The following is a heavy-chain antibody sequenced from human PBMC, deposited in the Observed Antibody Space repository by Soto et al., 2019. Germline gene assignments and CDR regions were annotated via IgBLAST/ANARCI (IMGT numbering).Heavy chain of an antibody. D-gene: IGHD3-9*01. CDR1: GYTYTSYD. J-gene: IGHJ3*02. Sequence: ASVKVSCKAPGYTYTSYDINWVRQENEQGLEWMGWMNPNSGNTGYAQKFQGRVTMTRNTSISTAYMELSSLRSEDTAVYYCARVIQPALRYFDWFSPAAAFDIWGQGTMVTVSS. V-gene: IGHV1-8*01. CDR3: ARVIQPALRYFDWFSPAAAFDI. CDR2: MNPNSGNT.